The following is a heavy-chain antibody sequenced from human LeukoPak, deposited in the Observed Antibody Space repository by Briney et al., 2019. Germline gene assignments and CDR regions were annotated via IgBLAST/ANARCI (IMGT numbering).Heavy chain of an antibody. CDR3: ARAQGTIFGSAAYYFDY. CDR1: GYTFTGYY. Sequence: ASVKVSCKASGYTFTGYYMHWVRQAPGQGLEWMGWINPNSGGTNYAQKFQGRVTMTSDTSISTAYMELSRLRSDDTAVYYCARAQGTIFGSAAYYFDYWGQGTLVTVSS. D-gene: IGHD3-3*01. V-gene: IGHV1-2*02. CDR2: INPNSGGT. J-gene: IGHJ4*02.